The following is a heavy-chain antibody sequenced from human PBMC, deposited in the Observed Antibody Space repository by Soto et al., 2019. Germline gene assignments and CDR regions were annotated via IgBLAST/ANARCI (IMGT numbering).Heavy chain of an antibody. V-gene: IGHV3-30*18. CDR2: ISYDGSNK. Sequence: QVQLVESGGGVVQPGRSLRLSCAASGFTFSSYGMHWVRQAPGKGLEWVAVISYDGSNKYYADSVKGRFTISRDNSKNTLYLQMNSLRAEDTAVYYCAKDWAQLERRDRADWGQGTLVTVSS. D-gene: IGHD1-1*01. J-gene: IGHJ4*02. CDR3: AKDWAQLERRDRAD. CDR1: GFTFSSYG.